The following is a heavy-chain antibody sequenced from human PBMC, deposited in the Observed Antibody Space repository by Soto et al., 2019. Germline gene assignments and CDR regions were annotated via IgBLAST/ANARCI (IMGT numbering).Heavy chain of an antibody. D-gene: IGHD1-1*01. CDR1: CGSIISSNW. Sequence: SETLSLTCAFSCGSIISSNWWSWVRQPPGKGLEWIGEIYHSGSTNYNPSLKSRVTISVDKSKNQFSLKLSSVTAADTAVYYCARGTTGNWFDPWGQGTLVTVSS. V-gene: IGHV4-4*02. CDR3: ARGTTGNWFDP. J-gene: IGHJ5*02. CDR2: IYHSGST.